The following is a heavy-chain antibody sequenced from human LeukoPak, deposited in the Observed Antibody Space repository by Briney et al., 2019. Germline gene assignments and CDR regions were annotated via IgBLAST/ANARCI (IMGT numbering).Heavy chain of an antibody. J-gene: IGHJ4*02. CDR3: AHSGGYCTHSTCYDHFDK. CDR2: IYWDDDK. CDR1: GFSLPTTGVG. V-gene: IGHV2-5*02. D-gene: IGHD2-15*01. Sequence: KESGPTLVNPTQTLTLTCTFSGFSLPTTGVGVGWIRQPPGKALEWLALIYWDDDKRYSQSLKSRLTISRDISRNHVVLTMTNMDPLDTATYYCAHSGGYCTHSTCYDHFDKWGQGTLVTVSS.